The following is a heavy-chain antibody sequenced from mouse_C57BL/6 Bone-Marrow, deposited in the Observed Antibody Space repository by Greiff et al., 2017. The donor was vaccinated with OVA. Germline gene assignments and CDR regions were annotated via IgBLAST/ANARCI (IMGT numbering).Heavy chain of an antibody. V-gene: IGHV1-81*01. CDR3: ARPYYYGSWYYFDY. J-gene: IGHJ2*01. CDR2: IYPRSGNT. CDR1: GYAFTSYG. D-gene: IGHD1-1*01. Sequence: QVQLQQSGAELARPGASVKLSCKASGYAFTSYGISWVKQRTGQGLEWIGEIYPRSGNTYYNEKFKGKATLTADKSSSTAYMELRSLTSDDSAVYFCARPYYYGSWYYFDYWGQGTTLTVSS.